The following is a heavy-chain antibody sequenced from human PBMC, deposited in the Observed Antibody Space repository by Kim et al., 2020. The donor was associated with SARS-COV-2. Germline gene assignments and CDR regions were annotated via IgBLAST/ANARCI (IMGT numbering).Heavy chain of an antibody. J-gene: IGHJ4*02. Sequence: SVKVSCKASGGTFSSYAISWVRQAPGQGLEWMGRIIPILGIANYAQKFQGRVTITADKSTSTAYMELSSLRSEDTAVYYCARVLRESDYYDSSGYYVVWGQGTLVTVSS. CDR3: ARVLRESDYYDSSGYYVV. D-gene: IGHD3-22*01. CDR1: GGTFSSYA. CDR2: IIPILGIA. V-gene: IGHV1-69*04.